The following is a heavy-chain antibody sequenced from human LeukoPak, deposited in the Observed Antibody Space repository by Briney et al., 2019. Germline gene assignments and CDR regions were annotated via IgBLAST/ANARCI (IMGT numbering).Heavy chain of an antibody. CDR2: IYYSGST. CDR1: GGSISSSGYY. Sequence: SETLSLTCTVSGGSISSSGYYWGWIRQPPGKGLEWIGSIYYSGSTYYNPSLKSRVTISVDTSKNQFSLRVSSVTAADTAVYYCARRPPALGAFDIWGQGTMVSVSS. CDR3: ARRPPALGAFDI. V-gene: IGHV4-39*01. J-gene: IGHJ3*02.